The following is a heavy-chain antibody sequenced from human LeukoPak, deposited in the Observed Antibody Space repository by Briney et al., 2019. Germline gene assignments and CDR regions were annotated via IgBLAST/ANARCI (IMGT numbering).Heavy chain of an antibody. J-gene: IGHJ4*02. V-gene: IGHV4-61*02. Sequence: ASETLSLTCTVSGGFISSGSYYWSWIRQPAGKGLEWIGRIYTSGSTNYNPSLKSRDTISVDTSKNQFSLKLSSVTAADTAVYYCARDGTWSYGSYLDYWGQGTLVTVSS. D-gene: IGHD5-18*01. CDR2: IYTSGST. CDR3: ARDGTWSYGSYLDY. CDR1: GGFISSGSYY.